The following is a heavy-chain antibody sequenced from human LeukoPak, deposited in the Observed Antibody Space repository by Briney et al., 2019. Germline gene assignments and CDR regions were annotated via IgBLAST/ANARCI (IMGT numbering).Heavy chain of an antibody. CDR2: LQPSGAT. CDR3: ARDSTGTAFDP. V-gene: IGHV4-4*07. Sequence: PSETLSLTCIVSGASISSYYWSRIRHPAGKELEWIGRLQPSGATNYNPSLESRVTMSVDTSKNQFSLSLTSVTAADTAVYYCARDSTGTAFDPWGQGTLVTVSS. D-gene: IGHD1-14*01. J-gene: IGHJ5*02. CDR1: GASISSYY.